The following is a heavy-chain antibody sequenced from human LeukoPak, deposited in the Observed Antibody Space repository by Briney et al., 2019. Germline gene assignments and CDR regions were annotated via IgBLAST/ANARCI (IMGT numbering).Heavy chain of an antibody. V-gene: IGHV3-49*03. CDR1: GFTFGDYA. Sequence: GGSLRLSCTASGFTFGDYAMSWFCQAPGKGLGWVGFIRRKAYGGTTEYAASVKGRFTISRDDSKSIAYLQMNSLKTEDTAVYYCTLPIVVVVAATQGHDAFDIWGQGTMVTVSS. CDR3: TLPIVVVVAATQGHDAFDI. J-gene: IGHJ3*02. D-gene: IGHD2-15*01. CDR2: IRRKAYGGTT.